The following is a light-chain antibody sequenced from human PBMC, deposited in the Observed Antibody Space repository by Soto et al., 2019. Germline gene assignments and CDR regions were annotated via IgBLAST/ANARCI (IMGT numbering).Light chain of an antibody. V-gene: IGKV4-1*01. J-gene: IGKJ1*01. CDR2: WSS. CDR3: QQYYTTPVT. CDR1: QSVLYSPNGKNY. Sequence: DIVMTQSPDSLAVSLGERATINCKSSQSVLYSPNGKNYLAWYQQKPGQPPNLLIYWSSTRESGVPERLSGSGSGTDFTLTISRLQAEDVAVYSCQQYYTTPVTFGQGTKVEI.